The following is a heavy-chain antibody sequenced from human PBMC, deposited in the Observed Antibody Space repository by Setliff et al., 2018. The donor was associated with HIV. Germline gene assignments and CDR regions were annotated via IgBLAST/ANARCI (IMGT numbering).Heavy chain of an antibody. J-gene: IGHJ4*02. CDR1: GFTFSSYW. CDR2: IKQDGSEK. Sequence: GGSLRLSCAASGFTFSSYWMSWVRQAPGKGLEWVANIKQDGSEKYYVDSVKGRFTISRDNAKNSVYLQMDNLRAEDTALYYWARVEIYNFWSGYTYYFDYWGQGTLVTVSS. V-gene: IGHV3-7*01. D-gene: IGHD3-3*01. CDR3: ARVEIYNFWSGYTYYFDY.